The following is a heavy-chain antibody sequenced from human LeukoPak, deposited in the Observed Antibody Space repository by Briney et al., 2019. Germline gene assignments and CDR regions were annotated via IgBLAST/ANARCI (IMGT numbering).Heavy chain of an antibody. CDR3: ARARGYSYGYSDY. CDR2: ISSSSSII. Sequence: GGSLRFSCAGSGFTFSSYSMNWVRQAPGKGLEWVSYISSSSSIIDYADSVKGRFTISRDNAKNSLYLQMNSLRAEDTAVYYCARARGYSYGYSDYWGQGTLVTVSS. D-gene: IGHD5-18*01. J-gene: IGHJ4*02. V-gene: IGHV3-48*01. CDR1: GFTFSSYS.